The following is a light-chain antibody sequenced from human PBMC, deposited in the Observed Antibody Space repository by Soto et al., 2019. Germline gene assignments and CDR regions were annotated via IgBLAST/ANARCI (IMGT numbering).Light chain of an antibody. CDR2: DVS. CDR1: SSDVGGYNY. CDR3: SSYSSSSTPYL. Sequence: QSALTQPASVSGSPGQSITISCTGTSSDVGGYNYVSWYQQHPGKAPKLMISDVSNRPSGVSNRFSGSKSGNTASLTISGLQAEDGADYYCSSYSSSSTPYLFGSGTKVTVL. V-gene: IGLV2-14*03. J-gene: IGLJ1*01.